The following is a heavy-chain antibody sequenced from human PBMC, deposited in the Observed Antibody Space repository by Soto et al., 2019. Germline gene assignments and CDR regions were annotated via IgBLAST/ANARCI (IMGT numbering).Heavy chain of an antibody. CDR3: ARAAIVVSGSPYWSFDL. J-gene: IGHJ2*01. V-gene: IGHV1-69*13. CDR1: GGTFSSYA. CDR2: IIPIFGTA. Sequence: PSAKVSCKASGGTFSSYAISWVRQAPGQGLEWMVGIIPIFGTANYAQKSQGRVTITADESTSTAYMELSSLRSEDTAVYYCARAAIVVSGSPYWSFDLWGRGTLVTVSS. D-gene: IGHD3-22*01.